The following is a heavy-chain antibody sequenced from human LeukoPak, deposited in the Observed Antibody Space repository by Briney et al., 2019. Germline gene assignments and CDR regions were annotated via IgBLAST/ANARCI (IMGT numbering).Heavy chain of an antibody. Sequence: GGSLRLSCAASGFSFSSYSMKWVRQAPGMGLEWVSHISSSSSTIYYADSVKGRFTISRDNSKNTLYLQVGSLRPEDLAVYYCARRGHVFTYDYWGQGTLVTVSS. CDR2: ISSSSSTI. V-gene: IGHV3-48*01. CDR3: ARRGHVFTYDY. D-gene: IGHD2/OR15-2a*01. CDR1: GFSFSSYS. J-gene: IGHJ4*02.